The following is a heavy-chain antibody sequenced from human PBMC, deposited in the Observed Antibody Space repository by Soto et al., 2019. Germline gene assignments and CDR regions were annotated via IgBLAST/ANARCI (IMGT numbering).Heavy chain of an antibody. J-gene: IGHJ5*02. V-gene: IGHV4-30-2*01. CDR1: GGSISSGGYS. CDR3: ARVQGGWGFAP. CDR2: IHHSGST. Sequence: QLQLQESGSGLVKPSQTLSLTCAVSGGSISSGGYSWSWIRQPPGKGLEGIGYIHHSGSTYYNPALRGRVTIPVDRSKNPFSLKLSSVTAADTAVYYCARVQGGWGFAPWGQGTLVTVSS. D-gene: IGHD6-19*01.